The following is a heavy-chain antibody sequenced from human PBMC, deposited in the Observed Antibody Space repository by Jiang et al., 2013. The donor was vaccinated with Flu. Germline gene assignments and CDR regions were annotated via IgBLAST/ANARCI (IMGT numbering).Heavy chain of an antibody. Sequence: GVVQPGRSLRLSCAASGFTFSSYGMHWVRQAPGKGLEWVAVIWYDGSNKYYADSVKGRFTISRDNSKNTLYLQMNSLRAEDTAVYYCARAGPYFQHWGQGTLVTVSS. J-gene: IGHJ1*01. CDR3: ARAGPYFQH. D-gene: IGHD6-19*01. CDR2: IWYDGSNK. CDR1: GFTFSSYG. V-gene: IGHV3-33*01.